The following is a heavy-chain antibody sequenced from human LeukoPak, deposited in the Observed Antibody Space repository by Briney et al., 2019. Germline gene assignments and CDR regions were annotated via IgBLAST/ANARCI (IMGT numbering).Heavy chain of an antibody. D-gene: IGHD3-10*01. CDR1: GFTVSSDY. Sequence: PGGSLRLFCAASGFTVSSDYMRWVRQAPGKGPEWVSVIYSGGSTYYSDSVKGRFTISRDNSKNTLYLQMNSLRAEDAAVYYCARDYGLDYWGQGTLVTVSS. CDR2: IYSGGST. V-gene: IGHV3-53*01. CDR3: ARDYGLDY. J-gene: IGHJ4*02.